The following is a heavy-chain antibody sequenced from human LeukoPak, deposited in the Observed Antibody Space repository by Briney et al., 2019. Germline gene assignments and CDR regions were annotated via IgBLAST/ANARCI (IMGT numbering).Heavy chain of an antibody. J-gene: IGHJ5*02. CDR1: GYTFTSYY. V-gene: IGHV1-46*01. Sequence: ASVKVSCKASGYTFTSYYMHWVRQAPGQGLEWMGIINPSGGSTSYAQKFQGRVTMTRDTSTSTVYMELSRLRSDDTAVYYCAREDIVVVPAALKNNWFDPWGQGTLVTVSS. CDR2: INPSGGST. CDR3: AREDIVVVPAALKNNWFDP. D-gene: IGHD2-2*01.